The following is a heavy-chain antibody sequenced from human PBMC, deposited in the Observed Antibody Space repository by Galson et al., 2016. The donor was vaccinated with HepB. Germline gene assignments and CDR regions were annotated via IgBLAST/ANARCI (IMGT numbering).Heavy chain of an antibody. Sequence: SETLSLTCTVSGGSVDTSSYYWGWIRQPPGKGLEWIGIIYYGGSTHYNPPLKSRVTITVDTSKNPFPLKFTSVTAADTAVYYCAQLWFYLQHWGQGTLVTVSS. CDR1: GGSVDTSSYY. CDR3: AQLWFYLQH. D-gene: IGHD5-18*01. CDR2: IYYGGST. J-gene: IGHJ1*01. V-gene: IGHV4-39*01.